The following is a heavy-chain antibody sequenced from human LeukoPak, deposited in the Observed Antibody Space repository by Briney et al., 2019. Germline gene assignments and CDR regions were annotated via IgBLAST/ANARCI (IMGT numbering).Heavy chain of an antibody. CDR1: GYSISGGYY. Sequence: SETLSLTCAVSGYSISGGYYWGWIRQPPGKGLEWIGRIYHSGSTYYNPSLKSRVTISVYTSKNQFSLKLSSVTAADTAVYYCAREQHLLAWFVPWGQGTLVTVSS. V-gene: IGHV4-38-2*02. CDR2: IYHSGST. CDR3: AREQHLLAWFVP. J-gene: IGHJ5*02. D-gene: IGHD2-15*01.